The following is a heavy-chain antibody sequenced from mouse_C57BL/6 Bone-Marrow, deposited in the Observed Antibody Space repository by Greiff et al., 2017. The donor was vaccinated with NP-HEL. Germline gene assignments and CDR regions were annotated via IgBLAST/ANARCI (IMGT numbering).Heavy chain of an antibody. D-gene: IGHD2-12*01. Sequence: EVQLVESGGGLVKPGGSLKLSCAASGFTFSDYGMHWVRQAPEKGLEWVAYISSGSSTIYYADTVKGRFTISRDNAKNTLFLQMTSLRSEDTAMYYCASLLLYPSPHYDFGYWGQGTTLTVSS. J-gene: IGHJ2*01. CDR3: ASLLLYPSPHYDFGY. CDR2: ISSGSSTI. CDR1: GFTFSDYG. V-gene: IGHV5-17*01.